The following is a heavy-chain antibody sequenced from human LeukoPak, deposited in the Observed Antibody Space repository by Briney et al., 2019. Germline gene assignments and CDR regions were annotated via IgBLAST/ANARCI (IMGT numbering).Heavy chain of an antibody. V-gene: IGHV3-7*01. CDR1: GFTFSSHW. CDR2: IKQDGSEK. Sequence: PGGSLRLSCAASGFTFSSHWMSWVRQAPGKGLEWVANIKQDGSEKYYVDSVKGRFTISRDNAKNSLYLQMNSLRAEDTAVYYCARVGKAGTIFDYWGQGTLVTVSS. CDR3: ARVGKAGTIFDY. D-gene: IGHD6-19*01. J-gene: IGHJ4*02.